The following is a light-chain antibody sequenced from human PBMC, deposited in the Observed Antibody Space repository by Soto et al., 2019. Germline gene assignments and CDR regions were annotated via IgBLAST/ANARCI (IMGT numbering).Light chain of an antibody. Sequence: DIQMTQSPSSLSASVGDRVSITCRASQGIRIYLNWYQQKPGRAPKLLIYAASTLQSGVPSRFSGSGSGTEFTITISSLQPEDFATYYCQQSYSPLMYTFGLGTTLEIK. CDR1: QGIRIY. CDR2: AAS. V-gene: IGKV1-39*01. J-gene: IGKJ2*01. CDR3: QQSYSPLMYT.